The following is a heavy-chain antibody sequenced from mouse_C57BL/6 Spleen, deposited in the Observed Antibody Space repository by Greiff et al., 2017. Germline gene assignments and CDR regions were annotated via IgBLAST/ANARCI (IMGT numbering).Heavy chain of an antibody. CDR2: IYPGNSDT. CDR1: GYTFTSYW. CDR3: TREGYSNYLYYFDY. Sequence: VQLQQSGTVLARPGASVKMSCKTSGYTFTSYWMHWVKQRPGQGLEWIGAIYPGNSDTSYNQKFKGKAKLTAVTSASTAYMELSSLTNEDSAVYYSTREGYSNYLYYFDYWGQGTTLTVSS. V-gene: IGHV1-5*01. J-gene: IGHJ2*01. D-gene: IGHD2-5*01.